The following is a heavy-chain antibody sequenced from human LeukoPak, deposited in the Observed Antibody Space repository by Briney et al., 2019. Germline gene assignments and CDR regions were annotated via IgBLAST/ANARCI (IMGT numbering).Heavy chain of an antibody. CDR1: GFTFDDYA. V-gene: IGHV3-9*01. CDR2: ISWNSGSI. J-gene: IGHJ4*02. CDR3: ARVYCSSTSCFPPDY. D-gene: IGHD2-2*01. Sequence: GGSLRLSCAASGFTFDDYAMHWVRQAPGKGLEWVSGISWNSGSIGYADSVKGRFTISRDNAKNSLYLQMNSLRAEDTAVYYCARVYCSSTSCFPPDYWGQGTLVTVSS.